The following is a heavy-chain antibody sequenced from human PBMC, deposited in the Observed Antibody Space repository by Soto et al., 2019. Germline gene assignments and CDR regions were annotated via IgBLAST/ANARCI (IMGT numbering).Heavy chain of an antibody. CDR3: ARDQNAGPFDY. CDR2: IYYSGSS. CDR1: GGSISSYY. Sequence: PSETLSLTCTVSGGSISSYYWSWIRQPPGKGLEWIGYIYYSGSSNYNPSLKSRVTISVDTSKNQFSLKLSSVTAADTAVYYCARDQNAGPFDYWGQGTLVTVSS. D-gene: IGHD2-2*01. V-gene: IGHV4-59*01. J-gene: IGHJ4*02.